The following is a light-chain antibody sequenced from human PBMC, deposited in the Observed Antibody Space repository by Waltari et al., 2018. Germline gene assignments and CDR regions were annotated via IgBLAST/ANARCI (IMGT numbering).Light chain of an antibody. CDR3: QQYNNWPYT. CDR1: QSVSSD. CDR2: GAS. V-gene: IGKV3-15*01. Sequence: EIVMTQSPATLSVSPGERATLSCRASQSVSSDLAWYQQKPGQAPRLLMYGASTRATGIPARFSGSGSWTEFTLTISRLQSEDFAVYYCQQYNNWPYTFGQGTKLEIK. J-gene: IGKJ2*01.